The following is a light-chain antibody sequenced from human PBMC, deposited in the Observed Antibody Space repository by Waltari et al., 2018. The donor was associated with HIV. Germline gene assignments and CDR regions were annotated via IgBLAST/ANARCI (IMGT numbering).Light chain of an antibody. Sequence: IVMTQSPPTLSVSPGERVTLSCRASQSVNYNLAWYQQKPGQAPRLLIYGASGRAACIPARFSGSGSGTEFTLTISSLQSEDFAVYYCQQYENWPPITFGQGTRLEIK. CDR1: QSVNYN. V-gene: IGKV3-15*01. CDR2: GAS. CDR3: QQYENWPPIT. J-gene: IGKJ5*01.